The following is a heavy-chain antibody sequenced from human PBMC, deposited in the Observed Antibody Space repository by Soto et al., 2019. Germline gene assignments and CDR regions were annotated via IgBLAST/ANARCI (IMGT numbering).Heavy chain of an antibody. CDR3: AKDRERYQLWSGFDP. V-gene: IGHV3-23*01. CDR2: ISGSGCST. Sequence: GGPLRLSGAASGFTFSSYAMSWVRQAPGKGLEWVSAISGSGCSTYYADSVKGRFTISRDSSKNTLYLQMNSLRAEDTAVYYCAKDRERYQLWSGFDPWGQGTLVTVSS. D-gene: IGHD2-2*01. CDR1: GFTFSSYA. J-gene: IGHJ5*02.